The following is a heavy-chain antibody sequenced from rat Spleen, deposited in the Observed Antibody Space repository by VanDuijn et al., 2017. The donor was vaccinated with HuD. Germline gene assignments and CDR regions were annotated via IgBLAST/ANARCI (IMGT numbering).Heavy chain of an antibody. CDR2: INYDGNST. Sequence: VQLVVSDGGLVQPVRSLTLSCAASGLTFSDYYMAWVRQAPTKGLEWVATINYDGNSTYYRDSVKGRFTISRDNAKSTLYLQMDSLRSEDTATYYCTTGIQPRHWGQGVMVTVSS. CDR3: TTGIQPRH. D-gene: IGHD1-5*01. V-gene: IGHV5-29*01. CDR1: GLTFSDYY. J-gene: IGHJ2*01.